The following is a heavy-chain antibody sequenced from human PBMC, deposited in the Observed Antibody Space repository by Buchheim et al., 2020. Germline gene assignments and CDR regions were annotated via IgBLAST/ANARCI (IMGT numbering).Heavy chain of an antibody. J-gene: IGHJ5*02. D-gene: IGHD2-2*01. Sequence: QVQLQESGPGLVKPSGTLSLTCTVSGDSISSSNWWNWVRQTPGRGLEWIGEILHGGSTNYNPSLRGRVTVSVDKSKNQISLRLSSVTAADTAVYYCARVKQYCSSTSCYLDPWGQGTL. CDR2: ILHGGST. V-gene: IGHV4-4*02. CDR1: GDSISSSNW. CDR3: ARVKQYCSSTSCYLDP.